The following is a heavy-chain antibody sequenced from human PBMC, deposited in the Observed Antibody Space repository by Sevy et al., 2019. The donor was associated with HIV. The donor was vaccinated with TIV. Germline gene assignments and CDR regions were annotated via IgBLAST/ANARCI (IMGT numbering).Heavy chain of an antibody. V-gene: IGHV1-24*01. D-gene: IGHD3-22*01. CDR1: GYTLTELS. Sequence: ASVKVSCKVSGYTLTELSMHWVRHAPGKGLEWMGGFDHEDGETIYAQKFQGRVTMTEDTSTDTAYMELSSLRSEDTDVYYCATGRTYYYDSSGYYYFDYWGQGTLVTVSS. CDR2: FDHEDGET. CDR3: ATGRTYYYDSSGYYYFDY. J-gene: IGHJ4*02.